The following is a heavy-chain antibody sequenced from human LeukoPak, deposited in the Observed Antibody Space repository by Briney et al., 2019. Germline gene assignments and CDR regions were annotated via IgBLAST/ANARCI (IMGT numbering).Heavy chain of an antibody. CDR2: IYYSGST. J-gene: IGHJ5*01. CDR1: GGSISSSSYY. CDR3: AGLWFGELLYNWFDP. V-gene: IGHV4-39*01. Sequence: SETLSLTCTVSGGSISSSSYYWGWIRQPPGKELVWIGCIYYSGSTYYNPCLKSRVTISVDTSKNQFSLKLSSVTAADTAVYYCAGLWFGELLYNWFDPWGQGTLVTVSS. D-gene: IGHD3-10*01.